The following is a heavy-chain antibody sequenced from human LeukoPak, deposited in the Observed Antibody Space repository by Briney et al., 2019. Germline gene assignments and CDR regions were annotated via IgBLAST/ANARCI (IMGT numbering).Heavy chain of an antibody. D-gene: IGHD3-10*01. J-gene: IGHJ3*02. V-gene: IGHV1-46*01. CDR2: INPSGGST. CDR3: ARVKRFHAFDI. Sequence: ASVKVSCKASGYTFTSYYMHWVRQAPGQGLEWMGIINPSGGSTSYAQKFQGRVTMNTDTSTSTVYMELSSLRSEDTAVYYCARVKRFHAFDIWGQGTMVTVSS. CDR1: GYTFTSYY.